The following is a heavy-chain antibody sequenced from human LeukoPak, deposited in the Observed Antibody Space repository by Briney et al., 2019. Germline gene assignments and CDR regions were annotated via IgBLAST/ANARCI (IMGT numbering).Heavy chain of an antibody. Sequence: GGSLRLSCAASGFTYSSYAMSWVRQPPGKGLEWVSAISSSGGSTYYADSVKGRFTISRDNSKNTLFLQMNSLRAEDTAVYYCAKGESNWDYYFDYWGQGTLVTVSS. CDR2: ISSSGGST. J-gene: IGHJ4*02. CDR3: AKGESNWDYYFDY. V-gene: IGHV3-23*01. CDR1: GFTYSSYA. D-gene: IGHD7-27*01.